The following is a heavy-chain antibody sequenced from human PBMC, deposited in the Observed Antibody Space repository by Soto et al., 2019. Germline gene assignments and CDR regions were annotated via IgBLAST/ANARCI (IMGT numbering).Heavy chain of an antibody. J-gene: IGHJ5*01. CDR2: VYHSGST. D-gene: IGHD6-19*01. CDR3: ARGTGSGWSDS. Sequence: KSSETLSLTCTVSSGSMSKYYWSWIRQPPGKGLECIGYVYHSGSTNYNPSLKSRVTISEDTSKNQFSLKLMAVTAADTAVYYCARGTGSGWSDSWGQGTLVTVSS. CDR1: SGSMSKYY. V-gene: IGHV4-59*01.